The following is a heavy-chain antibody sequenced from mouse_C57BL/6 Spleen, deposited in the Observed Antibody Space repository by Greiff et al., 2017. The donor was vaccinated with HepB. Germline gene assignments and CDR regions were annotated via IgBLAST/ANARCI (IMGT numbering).Heavy chain of an antibody. D-gene: IGHD2-3*01. J-gene: IGHJ3*01. CDR3: AREDYDAWFAY. V-gene: IGHV1-76*01. CDR2: IYPGSGNT. CDR1: GYTFTDYY. Sequence: VQLQQSGAELVRPGASVKLSCKASGYTFTDYYINWVKQRPGQGLEWIARIYPGSGNTYYNEKFKGKATLTAEESSSTAYMQLSSLTSEDSAVYFCAREDYDAWFAYWGQGTLVTVSA.